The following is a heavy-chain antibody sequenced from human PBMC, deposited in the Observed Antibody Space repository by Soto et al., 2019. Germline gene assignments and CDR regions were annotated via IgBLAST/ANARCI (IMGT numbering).Heavy chain of an antibody. D-gene: IGHD3-3*01. CDR3: ARDKRITIFGVVIEGDPTDYYGMDV. CDR1: GGSISSGDYY. CDR2: IYYSGST. Sequence: QVQLQESGPGLVKPSQTLSLTCTVSGGSISSGDYYWSWIRQPPGKGLEWIGYIYYSGSTYYNPSLKSRVTISVDTSKNQFSLKLSSVTAADPAVYYCARDKRITIFGVVIEGDPTDYYGMDVWGQGTTVTVSS. V-gene: IGHV4-30-4*01. J-gene: IGHJ6*02.